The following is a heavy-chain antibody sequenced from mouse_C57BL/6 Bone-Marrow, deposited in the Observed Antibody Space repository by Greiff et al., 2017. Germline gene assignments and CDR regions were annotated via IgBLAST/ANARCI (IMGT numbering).Heavy chain of an antibody. D-gene: IGHD1-1*01. CDR1: GYAFTNYL. CDR2: INPGSGGT. Sequence: QVQLQQSGAELVRPGTSVKVSCKASGYAFTNYLIEWVKQRPGQGLEWIGVINPGSGGTNYNEKFKGKATLTADQSSSTAYMQLSSLTSEDSAVYFCARRYGSRGYFDVWGTGTTVTVSS. CDR3: ARRYGSRGYFDV. V-gene: IGHV1-54*01. J-gene: IGHJ1*03.